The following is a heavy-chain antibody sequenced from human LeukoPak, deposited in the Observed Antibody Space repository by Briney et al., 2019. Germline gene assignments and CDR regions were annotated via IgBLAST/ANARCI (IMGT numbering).Heavy chain of an antibody. CDR1: GGSISSSSYY. Sequence: SETLSLTCTVSGGSISSSSYYWSWIRQPAGKGLEWIGRIYTSGSTNYNPSLKSRVTISVDTSKNQFSLKLSSVTAADTAVYYCARTQYSSGWYVDYWGQGTLVTVSS. J-gene: IGHJ4*02. V-gene: IGHV4-61*02. CDR2: IYTSGST. CDR3: ARTQYSSGWYVDY. D-gene: IGHD6-19*01.